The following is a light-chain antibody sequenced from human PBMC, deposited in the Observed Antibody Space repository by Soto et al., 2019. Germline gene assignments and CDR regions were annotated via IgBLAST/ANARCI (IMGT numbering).Light chain of an antibody. Sequence: VLTQSPATLSVSPGERVTLSCRASQSVSSLLACYQQKPGQAPRLLIYSTSTRATGIPARFSGSGSGTEFTLTISSLQSEDFAIYYCQQYHYWPYTFGQGTKVDIK. CDR1: QSVSSL. V-gene: IGKV3-15*01. CDR3: QQYHYWPYT. CDR2: STS. J-gene: IGKJ2*01.